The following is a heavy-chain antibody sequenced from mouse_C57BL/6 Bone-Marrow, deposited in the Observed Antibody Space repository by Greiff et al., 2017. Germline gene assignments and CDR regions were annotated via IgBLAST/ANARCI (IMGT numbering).Heavy chain of an antibody. V-gene: IGHV5-4*03. CDR2: ISDGGSYT. Sequence: EVNVVESGGGLVKPGGSLKLSCAASGFTFSSYAMSWVRQTPEKRLEWVATISDGGSYTYYPDNVKGRFTISRDNAKNNLYLQMSHLKSEDTAMYYCARASIVTTAHYYAMDYWGQGTSVTVSS. CDR1: GFTFSSYA. D-gene: IGHD2-5*01. J-gene: IGHJ4*01. CDR3: ARASIVTTAHYYAMDY.